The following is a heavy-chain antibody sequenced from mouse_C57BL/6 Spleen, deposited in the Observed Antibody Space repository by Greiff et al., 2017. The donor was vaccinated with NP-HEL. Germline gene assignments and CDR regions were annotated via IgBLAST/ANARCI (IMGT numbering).Heavy chain of an antibody. Sequence: QVQLQQSGAELVRPGTSVKVSCKASGYAFTNYLIEWVKQRPGQGLEWIGVINPGSGGTNYNEKFKGKATLTADKSSSTAYMQLSSLTSEDSAGYFCARGEGLRHAMDYWGQGTSVTVSS. CDR2: INPGSGGT. J-gene: IGHJ4*01. V-gene: IGHV1-54*01. D-gene: IGHD2-2*01. CDR1: GYAFTNYL. CDR3: ARGEGLRHAMDY.